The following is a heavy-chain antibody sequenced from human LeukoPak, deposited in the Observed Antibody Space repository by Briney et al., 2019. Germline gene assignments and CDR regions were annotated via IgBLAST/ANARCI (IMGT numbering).Heavy chain of an antibody. Sequence: ASVKVSCKASGYTFTSYGISWVRQAPGQGLEWMGWISAYNGNTNYAQKLQGRVTMTTDTSTSTAYMELRSLRSDDTAVYYCARDLGDISLSGRNSDYWGQGTLVTVSS. CDR3: ARDLGDISLSGRNSDY. V-gene: IGHV1-18*01. CDR1: GYTFTSYG. CDR2: ISAYNGNT. J-gene: IGHJ4*02. D-gene: IGHD2-15*01.